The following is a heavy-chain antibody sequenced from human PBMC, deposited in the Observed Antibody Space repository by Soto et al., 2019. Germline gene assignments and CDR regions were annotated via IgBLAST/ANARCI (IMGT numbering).Heavy chain of an antibody. CDR2: IYYSGST. CDR3: ARVKYGSGSYLHTFDY. Sequence: QLQLQESGPGLVKPSETLSLTCSVSGGSINSFYWSWIRQSPGKGLAWIGYIYYSGSTVYNPSLTRRVAISIDTSKTNCSLNLTSVTAADTAVYYCARVKYGSGSYLHTFDYWGQGTLVTVSS. D-gene: IGHD3-10*01. J-gene: IGHJ4*02. CDR1: GGSINSFY. V-gene: IGHV4-59*01.